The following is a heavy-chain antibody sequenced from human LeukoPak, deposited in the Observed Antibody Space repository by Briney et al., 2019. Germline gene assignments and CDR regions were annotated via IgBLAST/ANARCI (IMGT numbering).Heavy chain of an antibody. CDR2: IYPGDSDT. Sequence: GESLKISCKGSGYSFTSYWIGWVRQMPGKGLEWMGIIYPGDSDTRYSPSFQGQVTISADKSISTAYLQWSSLKASDTAMYYCARQRHTYGSGYYFDYWDQGTLVTVSS. CDR1: GYSFTSYW. D-gene: IGHD3-22*01. V-gene: IGHV5-51*01. J-gene: IGHJ4*02. CDR3: ARQRHTYGSGYYFDY.